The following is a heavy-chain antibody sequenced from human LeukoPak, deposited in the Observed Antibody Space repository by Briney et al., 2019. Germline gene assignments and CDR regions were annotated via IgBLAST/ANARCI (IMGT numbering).Heavy chain of an antibody. V-gene: IGHV3-7*01. CDR2: INQDGREK. Sequence: GGSLRLSCAASGFSFRSHWMTWVRQAPGKGLEWVANINQDGREKYYVDSVKGRFTVSRDNTKNSLYLQMNSLRAEDTAVYYCARDNVPAGLALDYWGQGSLVTVSS. CDR1: GFSFRSHW. J-gene: IGHJ4*02. D-gene: IGHD6-19*01. CDR3: ARDNVPAGLALDY.